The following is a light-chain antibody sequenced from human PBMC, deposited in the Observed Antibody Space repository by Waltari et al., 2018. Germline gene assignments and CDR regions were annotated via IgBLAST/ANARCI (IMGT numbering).Light chain of an antibody. Sequence: DIQMPQSPSSLSAFVVDRVTLTCRASQAISNHLAWIPQKPRKAPKSLIYGSSTLQSGVPSKFSGSGSGTDFTLTISGLQPEDFATYYCQQYSSYPLTFGGGTKVAIK. J-gene: IGKJ4*01. CDR2: GSS. CDR3: QQYSSYPLT. V-gene: IGKV1-16*02. CDR1: QAISNH.